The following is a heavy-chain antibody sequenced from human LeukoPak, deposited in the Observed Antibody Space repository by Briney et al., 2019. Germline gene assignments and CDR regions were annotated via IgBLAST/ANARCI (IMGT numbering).Heavy chain of an antibody. CDR3: ARVTGIAAAGTFDY. J-gene: IGHJ4*02. Sequence: ASVKVSCKASGYSFTDYYMHWVRQAPGQGLEWMGWINPNSGGTNYAQKFQGRVTMTRDTSISTAYMELSRLRSDDPAVYYCARVTGIAAAGTFDYWGQGTLVTVSS. V-gene: IGHV1-2*02. D-gene: IGHD6-13*01. CDR2: INPNSGGT. CDR1: GYSFTDYY.